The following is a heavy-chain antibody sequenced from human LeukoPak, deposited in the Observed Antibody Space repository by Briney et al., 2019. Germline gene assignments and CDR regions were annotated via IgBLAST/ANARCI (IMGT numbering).Heavy chain of an antibody. Sequence: GASVKVSCKTSGYIFTKHGISWVRQAPGQGLEWMGWISGYNGDTRYAQNFQGRITVTTDTSTGTGYMELSSLRSEDTAVYYCARGDGMTTVTTDAFDIWGQGTMVTVSS. CDR2: ISGYNGDT. CDR3: ARGDGMTTVTTDAFDI. CDR1: GYIFTKHG. D-gene: IGHD4-17*01. V-gene: IGHV1-18*01. J-gene: IGHJ3*02.